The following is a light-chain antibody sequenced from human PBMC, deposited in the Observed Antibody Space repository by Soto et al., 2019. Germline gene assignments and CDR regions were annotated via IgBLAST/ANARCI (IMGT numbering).Light chain of an antibody. J-gene: IGKJ2*01. CDR3: QHRSNWYT. V-gene: IGKV3-11*01. CDR1: QSVSSY. CDR2: DAS. Sequence: EIVLTQSPATLSLSPGERATLSCRASQSVSSYLAWYQQKPGQAPRLLIYDASNRATGIPARFSGSGSGTDFTLTISSLEPEDFAVYYCQHRSNWYTFGQGNKLEIK.